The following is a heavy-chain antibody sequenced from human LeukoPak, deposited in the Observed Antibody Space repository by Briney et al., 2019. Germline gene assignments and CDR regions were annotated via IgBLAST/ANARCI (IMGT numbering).Heavy chain of an antibody. CDR2: ISGRSSTI. CDR1: AFTFSDYS. CDR3: ARDRLTSGSYFFDY. J-gene: IGHJ4*02. D-gene: IGHD1-26*01. Sequence: GGSLRLSCAASAFTFSDYSMNWVRQAPGKGLEWISCISGRSSTIYYADFVRGRFTISRDNAKNSMYLQMNSLRAEDTAVYYCARDRLTSGSYFFDYWGQGTLVTVSS. V-gene: IGHV3-48*01.